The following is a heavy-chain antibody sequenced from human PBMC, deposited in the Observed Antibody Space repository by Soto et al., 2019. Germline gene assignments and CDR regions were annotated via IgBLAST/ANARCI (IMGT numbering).Heavy chain of an antibody. CDR1: GFTFSNYA. CDR2: IWYDGSYE. V-gene: IGHV3-33*01. J-gene: IGHJ4*02. D-gene: IGHD6-13*01. CDR3: ARDLDGIAAAGPDY. Sequence: QVQLVESGGGVVQTGRSLRLFCAASGFTFSNYAMHWVRQAPGKGLEWVAVIWYDGSYEYYADSVKGRFTISRDNSRNTLYLPMNSLRAEDTAIYFFARDLDGIAAAGPDYWGQGTLVTVSS.